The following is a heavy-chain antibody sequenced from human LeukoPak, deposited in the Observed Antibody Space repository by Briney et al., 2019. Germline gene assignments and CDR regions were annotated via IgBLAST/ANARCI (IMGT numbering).Heavy chain of an antibody. V-gene: IGHV4-38-2*01. Sequence: SETLSLTCAVSGYSISSGYYWGWIRQPPGKGLAWIGSIYHSGSTYYNPSLKSRVTISVDTSKNQFSLKLSSVTAADTAVYYCARRPGPHPHYFDYWGQGTLVTVSS. CDR3: ARRPGPHPHYFDY. CDR1: GYSISSGYY. CDR2: IYHSGST. D-gene: IGHD3-10*01. J-gene: IGHJ4*02.